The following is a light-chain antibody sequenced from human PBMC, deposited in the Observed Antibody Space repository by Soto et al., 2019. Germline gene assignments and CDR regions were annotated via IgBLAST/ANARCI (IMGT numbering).Light chain of an antibody. CDR2: GAS. J-gene: IGKJ2*01. Sequence: EIVLTQSPGTLSLSPGERVTLSCRASQSVNSSYLAWYQHKPGQAPRLLIYGASTRATGIPDRFSGSGSGTDFTLTISGVEPEDFAVYYCHQYATSPFTFGQGTKLEI. CDR1: QSVNSSY. CDR3: HQYATSPFT. V-gene: IGKV3-20*01.